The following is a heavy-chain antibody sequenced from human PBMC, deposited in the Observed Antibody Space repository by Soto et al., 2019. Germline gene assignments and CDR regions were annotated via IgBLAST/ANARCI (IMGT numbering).Heavy chain of an antibody. CDR3: VRYYGARVYFDY. Sequence: SETLSITCTVSSGSIRSYYWSCFRQPPGKGLEWIGYIYYSGSTNYNPSLKSRVTISVDTSKSQFSLKLSSVTAADTAVYYCVRYYGARVYFDYWGQGSLVTVS. CDR1: SGSIRSYY. D-gene: IGHD4-17*01. J-gene: IGHJ4*02. CDR2: IYYSGST. V-gene: IGHV4-59*08.